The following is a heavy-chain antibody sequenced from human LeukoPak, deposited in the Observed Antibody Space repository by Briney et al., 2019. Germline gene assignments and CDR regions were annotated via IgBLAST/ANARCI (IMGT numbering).Heavy chain of an antibody. J-gene: IGHJ6*02. CDR3: ARCIAAAGTFADYYGMDV. CDR2: IYYSGST. CDR1: GGSISSYY. D-gene: IGHD6-13*01. V-gene: IGHV4-59*01. Sequence: SETLSLTCTVSGGSISSYYWSWIRQPPGKGLEWIGYIYYSGSTNYNPSLKSRVTISVDTSKNQFSLKLSSVTAAATAVYYCARCIAAAGTFADYYGMDVWGQGTTVTVSS.